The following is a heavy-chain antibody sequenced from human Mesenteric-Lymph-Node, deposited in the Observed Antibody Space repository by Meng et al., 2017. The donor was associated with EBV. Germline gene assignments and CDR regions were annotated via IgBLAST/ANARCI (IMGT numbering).Heavy chain of an antibody. CDR2: VNHAGTT. V-gene: IGHV4-34*01. J-gene: IGHJ5*02. CDR1: GGSFSDYY. CDR3: AALGSFASSIDP. Sequence: QVQRQQWGAGLLKPSGTLSLTGAVYGGSFSDYYWTWIRQPPGKGLEWIGEVNHAGTTIYNPSLESRVTISVDTSKNQFSLKLTSVTAADTAVYFCAALGSFASSIDPWGQGTLVTVSS. D-gene: IGHD3-16*01.